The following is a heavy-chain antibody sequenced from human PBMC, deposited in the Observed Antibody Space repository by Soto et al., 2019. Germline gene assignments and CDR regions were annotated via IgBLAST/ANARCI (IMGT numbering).Heavy chain of an antibody. Sequence: SETLSLTCTVSGGSISSGGYYWSWIRQHPGKGLEWIGYIYYSGSTYYNPSLKSRVTISVDTSKNQFSLKLSSVTAADTAVYYCARAFPGYSYGRVYYYYYGMDVWRQGTTVTVSS. D-gene: IGHD5-18*01. J-gene: IGHJ6*02. CDR3: ARAFPGYSYGRVYYYYYGMDV. CDR2: IYYSGST. CDR1: GGSISSGGYY. V-gene: IGHV4-31*03.